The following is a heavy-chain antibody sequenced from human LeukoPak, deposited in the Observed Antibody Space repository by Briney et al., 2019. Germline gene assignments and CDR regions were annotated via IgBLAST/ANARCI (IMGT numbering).Heavy chain of an antibody. CDR1: GFSFSSYY. V-gene: IGHV3-7*03. Sequence: GSLILSCAASGFSFSSYYMSWFRQAPGKGLEWVALINPDGSERYYVDSVKGRFTISRDNAKNSLYLQMDSLRDDDTAMYFCTRDLAAVPGPRMDVWGQGTTVTVSS. CDR3: TRDLAAVPGPRMDV. CDR2: INPDGSER. D-gene: IGHD6-19*01. J-gene: IGHJ6*02.